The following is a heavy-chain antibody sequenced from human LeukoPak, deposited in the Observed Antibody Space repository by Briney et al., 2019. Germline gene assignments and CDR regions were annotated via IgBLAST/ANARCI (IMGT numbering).Heavy chain of an antibody. CDR3: ARGYGDYVSWFDP. D-gene: IGHD4-17*01. J-gene: IGHJ5*02. CDR1: GGSFSGYY. V-gene: IGHV4-34*01. Sequence: SETLSLTCAVYGGSFSGYYWSWIRQPPGKGLEWIGEINHSGSTNYNPSLKSRVTISVDTSKNQFSLKLSSVTAADTAVYYCARGYGDYVSWFDPWGQGTLVTVSS. CDR2: INHSGST.